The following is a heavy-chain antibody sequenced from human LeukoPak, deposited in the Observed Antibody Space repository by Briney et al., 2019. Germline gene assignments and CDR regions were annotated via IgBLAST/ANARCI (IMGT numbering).Heavy chain of an antibody. CDR2: ISSSSSYI. D-gene: IGHD3-10*01. J-gene: IGHJ5*02. V-gene: IGHV3-21*01. CDR1: GFTFSSYD. CDR3: ARANYYGSGSYYLNWFDP. Sequence: GGSLRLSCAASGFTFSSYDMNWVRQAPGKGLEWVSSISSSSSYIYYADSVKGRFTISRDNAKNSLYLQMDSLRAEDTAVYYCARANYYGSGSYYLNWFDPWGQGTLVTVSS.